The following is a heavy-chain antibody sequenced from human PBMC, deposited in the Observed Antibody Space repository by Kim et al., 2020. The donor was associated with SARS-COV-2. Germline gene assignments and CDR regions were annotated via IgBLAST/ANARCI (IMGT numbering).Heavy chain of an antibody. Sequence: GGSLRLSCAASGFTFSSYSMNWVRQAPGKGLKWVSSISSSSSYIYYADSVKGRFTISRDNAKNSLYLQMNSLRAEDTAVYYCARDLARPVSSVAGREYYYYYYGMDVWGQGTTVTVSS. D-gene: IGHD6-19*01. CDR2: ISSSSSYI. CDR1: GFTFSSYS. V-gene: IGHV3-21*01. CDR3: ARDLARPVSSVAGREYYYYYYGMDV. J-gene: IGHJ6*02.